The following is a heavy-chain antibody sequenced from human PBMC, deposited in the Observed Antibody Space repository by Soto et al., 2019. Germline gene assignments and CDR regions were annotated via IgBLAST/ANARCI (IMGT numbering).Heavy chain of an antibody. J-gene: IGHJ6*02. Sequence: EVQLVESGGGLVQPGGSLRLSCAASGFTFSSYSMNWVRQSSGKGLEWVSYISSSSSTIYYADSVKGRFTISRDNAKNSLYLQMKSLRDEDTAVYYCAGGAGYLLYYYYGMDVWGQGTTVTVSS. CDR2: ISSSSSTI. V-gene: IGHV3-48*02. CDR1: GFTFSSYS. D-gene: IGHD3-9*01. CDR3: AGGAGYLLYYYYGMDV.